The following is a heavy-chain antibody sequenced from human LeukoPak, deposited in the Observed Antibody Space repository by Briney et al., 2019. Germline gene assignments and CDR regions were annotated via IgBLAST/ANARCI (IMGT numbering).Heavy chain of an antibody. CDR1: GGSISSYY. Sequence: SETLSLTCTVSGGSISSYYWSWVRQPAGKGLECIGRIYTSGRTNYNPSLKSRVTMSVDTYKNQFSLKLNSVTAADTAVYYCARDYDVLTAYPPTQLFDPWGQGTLITVSS. J-gene: IGHJ5*02. D-gene: IGHD3-9*01. CDR2: IYTSGRT. CDR3: ARDYDVLTAYPPTQLFDP. V-gene: IGHV4-4*07.